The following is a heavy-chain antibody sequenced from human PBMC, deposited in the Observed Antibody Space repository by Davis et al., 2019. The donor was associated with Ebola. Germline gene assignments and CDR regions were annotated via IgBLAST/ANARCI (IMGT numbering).Heavy chain of an antibody. J-gene: IGHJ3*02. Sequence: PGGSLRLSCAASGFTFSSYSMNWVRQAPGKGLEWVSSISSSSSYIYYADSVKGRFTISRDNAKNSLYLQMNSLRAEDTAVYYCARMYYDILTGYYHDAFDIWGQGTMVTVSS. CDR2: ISSSSSYI. CDR1: GFTFSSYS. V-gene: IGHV3-21*01. D-gene: IGHD3-9*01. CDR3: ARMYYDILTGYYHDAFDI.